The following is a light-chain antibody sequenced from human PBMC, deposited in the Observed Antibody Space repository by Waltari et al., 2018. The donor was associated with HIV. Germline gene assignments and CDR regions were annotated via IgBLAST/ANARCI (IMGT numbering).Light chain of an antibody. CDR2: EVT. Sequence: QSALTQPASVSGSPGQSITICCTGTSSNVWSDDLVSWYQQHPGEAPKLIIYEVTKRPSGVSNRFSGSKSGNTASLTISGLQAEDEADYYCCSCPRSGIRYVFGTGTKVTVL. CDR1: SSNVWSDDL. CDR3: CSCPRSGIRYV. J-gene: IGLJ1*01. V-gene: IGLV2-23*02.